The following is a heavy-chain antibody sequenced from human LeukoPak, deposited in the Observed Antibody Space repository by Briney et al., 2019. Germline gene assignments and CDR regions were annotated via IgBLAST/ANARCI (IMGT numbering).Heavy chain of an antibody. Sequence: GGSLRLSCAASGFTFSSYGMHWVRQAPGKGLEWVAVTSNDGSNKYYEDSVKGRFTVSRDNSQNTLYLQMNSLRAEDTAVYYCAKSRGSRGYDCYSDYWGQGTLVTVSS. V-gene: IGHV3-30*18. CDR2: TSNDGSNK. J-gene: IGHJ4*02. D-gene: IGHD2-21*02. CDR3: AKSRGSRGYDCYSDY. CDR1: GFTFSSYG.